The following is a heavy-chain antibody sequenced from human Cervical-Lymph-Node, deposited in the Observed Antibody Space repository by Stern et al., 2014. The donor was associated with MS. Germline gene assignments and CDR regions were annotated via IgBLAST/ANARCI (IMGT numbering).Heavy chain of an antibody. CDR1: RYTFTAYS. CDR3: AAVSTTGSASPFDY. CDR2: INPNTGDT. D-gene: IGHD6-19*01. J-gene: IGHJ4*02. Sequence: QVQLVQSGAEVKKPGASLKVSCKTSRYTFTAYSFHWVRQAHGQGLQWMGWINPNTGDTTYAKTFRGRVTMTRDSSINTVYMELSRLTSDDTAVYYCAAVSTTGSASPFDYWGQGTLLTVSS. V-gene: IGHV1-2*02.